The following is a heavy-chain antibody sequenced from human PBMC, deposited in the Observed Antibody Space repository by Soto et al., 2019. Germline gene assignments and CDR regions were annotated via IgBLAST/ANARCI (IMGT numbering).Heavy chain of an antibody. D-gene: IGHD3-3*01. J-gene: IGHJ6*02. Sequence: QVQLVQSGAEVKKPGASVKVSCKASGYTFTGYYMNWVRQAPGQGLEWMGWINPNSGGTNYAQKLQGRVTMTRDTDIRTAYMELRRLRSDDTAVYDCSREGRTIFGVVSISGDKVDVWGQGTTVTVSS. CDR3: SREGRTIFGVVSISGDKVDV. CDR1: GYTFTGYY. CDR2: INPNSGGT. V-gene: IGHV1-2*02.